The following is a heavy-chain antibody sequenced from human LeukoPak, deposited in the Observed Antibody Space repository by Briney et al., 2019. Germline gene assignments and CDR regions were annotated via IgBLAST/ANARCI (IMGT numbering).Heavy chain of an antibody. D-gene: IGHD6-13*01. CDR3: AKGGDSSSWLFDF. CDR1: GFSFSSYA. CDR2: LSGTGRST. J-gene: IGHJ4*02. V-gene: IGHV3-23*01. Sequence: GGSLRLSCAVSGFSFSSYAMSWVRQAPGKVLEWVSALSGTGRSTYYADSVRGRFTISRDNSKNTLFLQVNSLRAEDTAVYYCAKGGDSSSWLFDFWGQGTLVTVSS.